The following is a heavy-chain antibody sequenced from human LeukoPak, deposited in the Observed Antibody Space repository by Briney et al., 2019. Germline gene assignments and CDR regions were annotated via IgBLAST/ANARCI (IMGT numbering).Heavy chain of an antibody. V-gene: IGHV3-48*03. J-gene: IGHJ4*02. CDR1: GFTFSSYE. D-gene: IGHD5-12*01. CDR2: ISSSGSTI. Sequence: GGSLRLSCAASGFTFSSYEMNWVRQAQGKGLEWVSYISSSGSTIYYADSVRGRFTISRDNAKNSLYLQMNSLRAEDTAVYYCAREVSGYDFGYWGQGTLGTVSS. CDR3: AREVSGYDFGY.